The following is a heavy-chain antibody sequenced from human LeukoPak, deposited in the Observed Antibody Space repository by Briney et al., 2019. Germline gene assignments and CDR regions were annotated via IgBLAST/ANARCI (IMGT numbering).Heavy chain of an antibody. CDR1: GGSISSGGYY. V-gene: IGHV4-31*03. Sequence: SGTLSLTCTVSGGSISSGGYYWSWIRQHPGKGLEWIGYIYYSGSTYYNPSLKSRVTISVDTPKNQFSLKLSSVTAADTAVYYCARDLSGGSDLDYWGQGTLVTVSS. CDR3: ARDLSGGSDLDY. D-gene: IGHD1-26*01. J-gene: IGHJ4*02. CDR2: IYYSGST.